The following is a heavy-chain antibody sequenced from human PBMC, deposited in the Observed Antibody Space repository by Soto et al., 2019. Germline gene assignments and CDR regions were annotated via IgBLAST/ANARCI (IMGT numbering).Heavy chain of an antibody. CDR3: ARYDAESGSNKIDP. J-gene: IGHJ5*02. CDR2: IFYSGST. Sequence: QVQLQESGPGLVKPSETLSVTCTVSGGSVSSRSHFWSWIRQPPGGGLPWIGFIFYSGSTNYNPSLKSRATLSVDTSRNQFTLRLTSVTAADTAFYYCARYDAESGSNKIDPWGQGTLVTVSS. D-gene: IGHD5-12*01. CDR1: GGSVSSRSHF. V-gene: IGHV4-61*01.